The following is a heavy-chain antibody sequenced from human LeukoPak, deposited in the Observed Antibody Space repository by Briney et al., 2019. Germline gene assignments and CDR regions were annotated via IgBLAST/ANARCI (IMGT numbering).Heavy chain of an antibody. D-gene: IGHD3-22*01. J-gene: IGHJ3*01. V-gene: IGHV1-58*01. CDR3: AAEAAYYYDSRDAFDV. CDR1: GFTFTSSA. CDR2: IVVGSGNT. Sequence: SVRVSCKASGFTFTSSAVQWVRQARGQRLEWIGWIVVGSGNTNYAQKFQERVTITRDMSTSLVYMELSSLRSEDTAVYYCAAEAAYYYDSRDAFDVWGQGTMVTVSS.